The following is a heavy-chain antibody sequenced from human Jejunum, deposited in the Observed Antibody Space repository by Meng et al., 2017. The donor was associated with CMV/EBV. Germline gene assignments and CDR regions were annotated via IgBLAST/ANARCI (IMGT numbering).Heavy chain of an antibody. CDR2: INAGNGNT. V-gene: IGHV1-3*01. J-gene: IGHJ4*02. CDR1: GYSFTTYA. D-gene: IGHD2-2*01. Sequence: AEVKKPGAPVKVACKASGYSFTTYAMHWVRQAPGQRLEWMGWINAGNGNTKYSEKFQSRVTITRDTAASTAYMELSSLRSEDTAVYYCARTGCSSSSCYDYWGQGTLVTVSS. CDR3: ARTGCSSSSCYDY.